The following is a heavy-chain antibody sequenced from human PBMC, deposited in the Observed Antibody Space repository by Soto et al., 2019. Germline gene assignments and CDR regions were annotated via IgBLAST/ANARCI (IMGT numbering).Heavy chain of an antibody. CDR3: ARVTIGTYYFDY. CDR1: GGTFSSYA. D-gene: IGHD1-1*01. V-gene: IGHV1-69*13. Sequence: SVKVSCKASGGTFSSYAISWVRQAPGQGLEWMGGIIPIFGTANYAQKFQGRVTITADESTSTAYMELSSLRSEDTAVYYCARVTIGTYYFDYWGQGTLVTVSS. J-gene: IGHJ4*02. CDR2: IIPIFGTA.